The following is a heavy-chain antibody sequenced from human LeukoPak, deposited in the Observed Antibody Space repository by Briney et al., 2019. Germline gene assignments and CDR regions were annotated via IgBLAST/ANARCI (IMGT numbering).Heavy chain of an antibody. V-gene: IGHV3-23*01. J-gene: IGHJ6*02. CDR2: ISGSGGST. CDR1: GFTFSSYA. Sequence: TGGSLRLSCAASGFTFSSYAMNWVRQAPGKGLEWVSAISGSGGSTHYADSVKGRFTISRDNSKNTLYVQMNSLRAEDTAVYYCAKEGAYCSSTSCNQVTLFGLNGMDVWGQGTTVTVSS. D-gene: IGHD2-2*01. CDR3: AKEGAYCSSTSCNQVTLFGLNGMDV.